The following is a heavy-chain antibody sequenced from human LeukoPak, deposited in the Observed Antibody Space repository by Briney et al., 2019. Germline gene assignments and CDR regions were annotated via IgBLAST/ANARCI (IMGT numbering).Heavy chain of an antibody. Sequence: GGSLRLSCAASGFTFNTYWMHWVRQAPGKGLVWVSPINPDGTVTTYADSVKGRFTISRDNAKYTLYLQMNSLKAEDTAVYYCVRDSPSGFFDLWGRGTQVTVSS. CDR1: GFTFNTYW. D-gene: IGHD6-19*01. CDR3: VRDSPSGFFDL. J-gene: IGHJ2*01. CDR2: INPDGTVT. V-gene: IGHV3-74*01.